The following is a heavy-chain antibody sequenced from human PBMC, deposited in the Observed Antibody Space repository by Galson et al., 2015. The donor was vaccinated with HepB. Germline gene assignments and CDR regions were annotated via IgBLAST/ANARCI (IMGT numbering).Heavy chain of an antibody. CDR3: ARAEVCSSSPGGAFVI. D-gene: IGHD6-6*01. J-gene: IGHJ3*02. V-gene: IGHV1-46*01. CDR2: INRSGGST. Sequence: SVKLSCRASGFTFTSYSMHWVRQAPGQGLEWVGVINRSGGSTSYAQKVQGRVTMTSDTSTSTVYMELSSLRSEDTAVYYCARAEVCSSSPGGAFVIWGQGTMVTVSS. CDR1: GFTFTSYS.